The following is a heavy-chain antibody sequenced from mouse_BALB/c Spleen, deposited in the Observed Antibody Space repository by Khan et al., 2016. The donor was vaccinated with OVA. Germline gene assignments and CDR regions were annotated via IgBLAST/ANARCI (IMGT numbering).Heavy chain of an antibody. D-gene: IGHD1-1*01. CDR3: ARSVTITTVVATDFDY. Sequence: VQLQASGPGLVKPSQSLSLTCTVTGYSITSDYAWNWIRQFPGNKLEWMGYISYSGRTSYNPSLKSRISITRDTSKNQFFLQLNSVTTEDTATYYCARSVTITTVVATDFDYWGQGTTLTVSS. CDR2: ISYSGRT. V-gene: IGHV3-2*02. CDR1: GYSITSDYA. J-gene: IGHJ2*01.